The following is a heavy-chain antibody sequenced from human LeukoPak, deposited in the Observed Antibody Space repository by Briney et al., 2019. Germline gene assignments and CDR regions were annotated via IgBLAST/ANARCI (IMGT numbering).Heavy chain of an antibody. CDR2: MLFSGTT. V-gene: IGHV4-30-4*01. J-gene: IGHJ4*02. CDR1: GDSINSGDYY. CDR3: ARGFSLWSPFDY. D-gene: IGHD3-10*01. Sequence: SQTLSLTCTVSGDSINSGDYYWTWIRQPPGKGLEWIGYMLFSGTTYYNPFLKSRVAISVDTSKNQFSLKLNSMTAADSAAYYCARGFSLWSPFDYWGQGTLVTVSS.